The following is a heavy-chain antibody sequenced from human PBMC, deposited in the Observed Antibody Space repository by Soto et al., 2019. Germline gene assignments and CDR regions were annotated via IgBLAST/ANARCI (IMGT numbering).Heavy chain of an antibody. CDR3: ARASVYYYYYGMDV. CDR2: IYYSGST. V-gene: IGHV4-39*01. CDR1: GGSISSSSYY. J-gene: IGHJ6*02. Sequence: SETPSLTCTVSGGSISSSSYYWGWIRQPPGKGLEWIGSIYYSGSTYYNPSLKSRVTISVDTSKNQFSLKLSSVTAADTAVYYCARASVYYYYYGMDVWGQGTTVT.